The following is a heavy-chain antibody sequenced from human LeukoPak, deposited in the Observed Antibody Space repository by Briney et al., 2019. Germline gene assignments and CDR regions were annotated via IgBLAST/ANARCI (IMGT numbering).Heavy chain of an antibody. D-gene: IGHD2-2*01. CDR3: ARDSGCSSTYTCFDY. J-gene: IGHJ4*02. Sequence: SVKVSCKASEGTFSSYAISWVRQAPGQGLEWMGGIIPIFGTANYAQKFQGRVTITADESTSTAYMELSSLRSEDTAVYYCARDSGCSSTYTCFDYWGQGTLVTVSS. CDR2: IIPIFGTA. V-gene: IGHV1-69*13. CDR1: EGTFSSYA.